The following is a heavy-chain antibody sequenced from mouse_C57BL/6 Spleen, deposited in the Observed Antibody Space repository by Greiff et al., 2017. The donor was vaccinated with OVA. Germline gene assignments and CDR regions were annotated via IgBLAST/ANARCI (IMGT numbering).Heavy chain of an antibody. CDR1: GYAFTNYL. CDR2: INPGSGGT. Sequence: VQLQQSGAELVRPGTSVKVSCKASGYAFTNYLIEWVKQRPGQGLEWIGVINPGSGGTNYNEKFKGKATLTADKSSSTAYMQLSSLTSADSAVYFCARRDYDGYYFDYWGQGTTLTVSS. CDR3: ARRDYDGYYFDY. J-gene: IGHJ2*01. V-gene: IGHV1-54*01. D-gene: IGHD2-4*01.